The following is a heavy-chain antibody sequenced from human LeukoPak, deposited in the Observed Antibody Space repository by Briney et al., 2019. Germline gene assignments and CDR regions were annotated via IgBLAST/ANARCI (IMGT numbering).Heavy chain of an antibody. CDR3: ARDQGSSSWYTNPNWYFDL. V-gene: IGHV1-18*01. CDR2: ISAYNGNT. Sequence: GASVKVSCKASGYTFTSYGISWVRQAPGQGLEWMGWISAYNGNTNYAQKLQGRVTMTTDTSTSTAYMELRSLRSDDTAVYYCARDQGSSSWYTNPNWYFDLWGRGTLVTVSS. D-gene: IGHD6-13*01. CDR1: GYTFTSYG. J-gene: IGHJ2*01.